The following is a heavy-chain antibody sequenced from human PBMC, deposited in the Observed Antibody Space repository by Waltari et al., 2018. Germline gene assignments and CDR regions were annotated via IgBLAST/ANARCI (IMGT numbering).Heavy chain of an antibody. V-gene: IGHV4-38-2*01. J-gene: IGHJ5*02. Sequence: QVQLQESGPGLVKPSETLSLTCAVSGYSISSGYYWGWIRQPPGKGLEWIGSIYHSGSTYYTPSLKSRVTISVETSKNQFSLKLSSVTAADTAVYYCARQVAARQRFDPWGQGTLVNVSS. CDR1: GYSISSGYY. CDR3: ARQVAARQRFDP. CDR2: IYHSGST. D-gene: IGHD6-6*01.